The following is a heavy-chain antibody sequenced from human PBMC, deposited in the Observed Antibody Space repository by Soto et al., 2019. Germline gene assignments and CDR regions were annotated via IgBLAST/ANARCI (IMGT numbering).Heavy chain of an antibody. CDR2: IYYSGST. CDR3: ARGVGFWSGYSDYYYYYYMDV. CDR1: GGSISSGGYY. V-gene: IGHV4-31*03. D-gene: IGHD3-3*01. Sequence: SETLSLTCTVSGGSISSGGYYWSCIRQHPGKGLEWIGEIYYSGSTNYNPSLKSRVTISVDTSKNQFSLKLSSVTAADTAVYYCARGVGFWSGYSDYYYYYYMDVWGKGTTVTVSS. J-gene: IGHJ6*03.